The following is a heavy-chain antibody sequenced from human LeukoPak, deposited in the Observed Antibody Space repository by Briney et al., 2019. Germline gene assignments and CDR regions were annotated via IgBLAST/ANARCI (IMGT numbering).Heavy chain of an antibody. D-gene: IGHD4-17*01. V-gene: IGHV3-23*01. CDR1: GFTFSRYA. Sequence: GGSLRISCAASGFTFSRYAMSWVRQDPGKGLEWVSAISGSGGSTYYADSVKGRFTISRDNSKNTLYLQMNSLRAEDTAVYYCAKVALREGYFDYWGQGTLVTVSS. J-gene: IGHJ4*02. CDR3: AKVALREGYFDY. CDR2: ISGSGGST.